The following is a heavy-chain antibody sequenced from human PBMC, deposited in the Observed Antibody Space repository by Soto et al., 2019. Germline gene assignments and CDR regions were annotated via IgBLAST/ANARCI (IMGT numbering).Heavy chain of an antibody. V-gene: IGHV1-58*01. CDR3: ARDFYGDYNPNWFDP. J-gene: IGHJ5*02. D-gene: IGHD4-17*01. CDR1: GFTFTTSA. CDR2: IVVGGGGT. Sequence: GASVKVSCKASGFTFTTSAVHWVRQARGQRLEWIGWIVVGGGGTNYAQKFQGRVTMTRDTSISTAYMELSRLRSDDTAVYYCARDFYGDYNPNWFDPWGQGTLVTVSS.